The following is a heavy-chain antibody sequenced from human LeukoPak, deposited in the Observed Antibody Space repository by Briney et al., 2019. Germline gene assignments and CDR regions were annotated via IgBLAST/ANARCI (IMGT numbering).Heavy chain of an antibody. Sequence: GASVTVSFRASGFTFTNYAIHWVRQAPGQRREWVGWINAGNGKTKFSQKFQGRVTNTRDTPANTAYLDLSSLRYEDTAVYYCARGIWTARSIQYYHVYWGQGTLVGVSS. CDR1: GFTFTNYA. V-gene: IGHV1-3*01. J-gene: IGHJ4*02. CDR2: INAGNGKT. CDR3: ARGIWTARSIQYYHVY. D-gene: IGHD3/OR15-3a*01.